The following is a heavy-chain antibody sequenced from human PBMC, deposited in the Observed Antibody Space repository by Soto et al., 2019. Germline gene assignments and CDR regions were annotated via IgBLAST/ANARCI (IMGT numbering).Heavy chain of an antibody. CDR1: GYTFTSYG. D-gene: IGHD3-22*01. Sequence: QVQLVQSGAEVKKPGASVKVSCKASGYTFTSYGISWVRQAPGQGLEWMGWISAYNGNTNYAQKLQGRVTMTTDTSTSTXYMXLXILRSDDTAVYYCARGVYYYDSSGYYSDDLYNWFDPWGQGTLVTVSS. CDR3: ARGVYYYDSSGYYSDDLYNWFDP. J-gene: IGHJ5*02. CDR2: ISAYNGNT. V-gene: IGHV1-18*01.